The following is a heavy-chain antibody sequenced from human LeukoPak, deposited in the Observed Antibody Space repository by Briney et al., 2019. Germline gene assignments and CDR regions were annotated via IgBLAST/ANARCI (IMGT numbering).Heavy chain of an antibody. Sequence: PGGSLRLSCAASGFTFSNYAIHWVRQAPGKGLDWVAVISYDGDNKYYADSVKGRFTISRDNSRNTLYLQMNSLRTEDTAVYYCAKGDDYFFDYWGQGTLVTVSS. CDR3: AKGDDYFFDY. V-gene: IGHV3-30-3*01. CDR2: ISYDGDNK. J-gene: IGHJ4*02. CDR1: GFTFSNYA. D-gene: IGHD2-21*02.